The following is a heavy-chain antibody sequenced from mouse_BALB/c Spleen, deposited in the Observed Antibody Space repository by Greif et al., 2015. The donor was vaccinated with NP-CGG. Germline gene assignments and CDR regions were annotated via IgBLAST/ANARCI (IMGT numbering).Heavy chain of an antibody. J-gene: IGHJ3*01. CDR3: ARHDYDDFSFAY. Sequence: VQLKESGAELVKPGASVKLSCKASGYTFTSYWMHWVKQRPGQGLEWIGEIDPSDSYTNYNQKFKGKATLTVDKSSSTAYMQLSSLTSEDSAVYYCARHDYDDFSFAYWGQGTLVTVSA. V-gene: IGHV1-69*02. CDR2: IDPSDSYT. CDR1: GYTFTSYW. D-gene: IGHD2-4*01.